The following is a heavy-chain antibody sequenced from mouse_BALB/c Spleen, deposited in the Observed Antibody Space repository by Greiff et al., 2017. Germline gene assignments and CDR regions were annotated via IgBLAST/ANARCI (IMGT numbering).Heavy chain of an antibody. CDR3: ARDYPSYWYFDV. CDR1: GYSITSGYY. D-gene: IGHD2-10*02. V-gene: IGHV3-6*02. J-gene: IGHJ1*01. Sequence: EVQLQQSGPGLVKPSQSLSLTCSVTGYSITSGYYWNWIRQFPGNKLEWMGYISYDGSNNYNPSLKNRISITRDTSKNQFFLKLNSVTTEDTATYYCARDYPSYWYFDVWGAGTTVTVSS. CDR2: ISYDGSN.